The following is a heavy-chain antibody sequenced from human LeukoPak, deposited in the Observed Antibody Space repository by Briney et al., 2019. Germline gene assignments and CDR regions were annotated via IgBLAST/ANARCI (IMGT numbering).Heavy chain of an antibody. D-gene: IGHD1-1*01. CDR2: FRSKTDGGTI. J-gene: IGHJ4*02. V-gene: IGHV3-15*01. Sequence: PGGSLRLSCAASGFTFSDAWMSWVRQAPGKGLEWVGRFRSKTDGGTIDYAAPVKGRFAISRDDSKAIAYLQMNSLKTEDTAVYHCTRDRGAYNLYDYWGQGTLVTVSS. CDR1: GFTFSDAW. CDR3: TRDRGAYNLYDY.